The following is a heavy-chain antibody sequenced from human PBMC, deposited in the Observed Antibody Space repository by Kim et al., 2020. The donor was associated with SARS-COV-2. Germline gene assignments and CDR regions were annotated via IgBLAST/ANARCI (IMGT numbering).Heavy chain of an antibody. CDR1: GGSFSGYY. D-gene: IGHD3-10*01. CDR3: ARVKVLWFGETVFRFDP. CDR2: INHSGST. V-gene: IGHV4-34*01. J-gene: IGHJ5*02. Sequence: SETLSLTCAVYGGSFSGYYWSWIRQPPGKGLEWIGEINHSGSTNYNPSLKSRVTISVDTSKNQFSLKLSSVTAADTAVYYCARVKVLWFGETVFRFDPWGQGTLVTVSS.